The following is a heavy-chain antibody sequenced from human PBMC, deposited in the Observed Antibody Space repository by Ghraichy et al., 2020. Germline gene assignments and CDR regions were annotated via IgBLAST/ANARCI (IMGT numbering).Heavy chain of an antibody. J-gene: IGHJ5*02. D-gene: IGHD2-2*01. CDR2: IYYSGST. Sequence: SETLSLTCNVSGGSISSYYWSWIRQPPGKGLEWIGYIYYSGSTNYNPSLKSRVTISVDTSKNQFSLKLSSVTAADTAVYYCARAPRPTVKNLWGVVSPRGFDPWGLGTLVTVSS. CDR3: ARAPRPTVKNLWGVVSPRGFDP. CDR1: GGSISSYY. V-gene: IGHV4-59*01.